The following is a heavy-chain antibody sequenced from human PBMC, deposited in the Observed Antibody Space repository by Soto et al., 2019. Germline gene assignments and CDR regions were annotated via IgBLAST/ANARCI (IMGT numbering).Heavy chain of an antibody. V-gene: IGHV3-33*01. CDR1: GFTFSSYG. CDR2: IWHDGSNQ. J-gene: IGHJ4*02. D-gene: IGHD3-3*01. CDR3: ARDKRDLRFLEWSYYFDY. Sequence: GGSLRLSCAASGFTFSSYGMQWVRRAPGKGLEWVAVIWHDGSNQYYADSVKGRFTISRDNSNNILYLQLNSLRAEDTAVYYCARDKRDLRFLEWSYYFDYWGQGTLVTVS.